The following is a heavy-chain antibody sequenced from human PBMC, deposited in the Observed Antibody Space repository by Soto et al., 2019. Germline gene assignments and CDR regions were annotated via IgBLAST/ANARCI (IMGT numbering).Heavy chain of an antibody. J-gene: IGHJ4*02. D-gene: IGHD3-10*01. CDR1: GFPFTTYG. Sequence: QVQLVESGGGVVQPGRSLRLSCAASGFPFTTYGMHWVREGPGKGLEWVAVISYDGSNKYYADSVKGRFTISRDNSKNTLYLQMNRLRPEDMALYYCVGGQYYVDYRGKGTLVTVSS. V-gene: IGHV3-30*03. CDR3: VGGQYYVDY. CDR2: ISYDGSNK.